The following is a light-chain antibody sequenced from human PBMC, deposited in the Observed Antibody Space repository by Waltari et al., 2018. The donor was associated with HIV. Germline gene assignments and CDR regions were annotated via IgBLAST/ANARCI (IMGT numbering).Light chain of an antibody. CDR1: KLGDKY. J-gene: IGLJ1*01. Sequence: SYELTQPPSVSVSPGQTASITCSGDKLGDKYASWYQQKPGQSPVLVIYQDSKRPSGIPERFSGSNSGNTATLTISGTQAMDEADYYCQAWDSSTEGYVFGTGTKVTVL. CDR2: QDS. CDR3: QAWDSSTEGYV. V-gene: IGLV3-1*01.